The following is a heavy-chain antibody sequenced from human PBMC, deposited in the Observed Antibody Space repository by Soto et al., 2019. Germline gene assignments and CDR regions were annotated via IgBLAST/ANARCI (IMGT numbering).Heavy chain of an antibody. J-gene: IGHJ4*02. CDR3: ARSTRQNYFDS. CDR2: ISVSGHIT. V-gene: IGHV3-23*01. CDR1: GITSNSFA. Sequence: GGSLRLSCVASGITSNSFAMSWVRQAPGKGLVWVSGISVSGHITYYADSVKGRFTISRDNARNTLYLQMNSLRAEDTAVYYCARSTRQNYFDSWGQGTLVTVSS.